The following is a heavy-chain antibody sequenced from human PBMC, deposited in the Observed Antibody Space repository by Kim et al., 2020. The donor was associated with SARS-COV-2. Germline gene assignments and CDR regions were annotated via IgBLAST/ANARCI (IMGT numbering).Heavy chain of an antibody. Sequence: SETLSLTCTVSGGSISSYYWSWIRQPPGKGLEWIGYIYYSGSTNYNPSLKSRVTISVDTSKNQFSLKLSSVTAADTAGYYCARFSGYDYRAVGYFDYWG. CDR3: ARFSGYDYRAVGYFDY. J-gene: IGHJ4*03. D-gene: IGHD5-12*01. V-gene: IGHV4-59*13. CDR2: IYYSGST. CDR1: GGSISSYY.